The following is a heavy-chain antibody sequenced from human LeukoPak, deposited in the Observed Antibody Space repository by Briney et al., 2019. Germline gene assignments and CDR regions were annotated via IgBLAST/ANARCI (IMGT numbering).Heavy chain of an antibody. V-gene: IGHV1-2*02. J-gene: IGHJ5*02. Sequence: ASVKVSCKASGYTFTGYYLHWVRQAPGQGLAWMGWINPNSGGTNYAQKFQGRVTMTRDTSIRTAYMELSRLRSDDTAVYYCARGAVVATLGWFDPWGQGTLVTVSS. D-gene: IGHD2-15*01. CDR3: ARGAVVATLGWFDP. CDR2: INPNSGGT. CDR1: GYTFTGYY.